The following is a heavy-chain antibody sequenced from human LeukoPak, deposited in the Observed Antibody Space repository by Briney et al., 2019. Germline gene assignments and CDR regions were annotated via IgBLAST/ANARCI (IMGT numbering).Heavy chain of an antibody. V-gene: IGHV3-23*01. CDR2: IGGSDGNT. CDR1: GFXFGNYA. Sequence: GGSLRLSCAASGFXFGNYAISWVRQAPGMGREWVSAIGGSDGNTYYADSVKGRFTISRDNSKNSLYLQINSLRADDTAVYYCAKVQYSDYDMNFDSWGQGTLVTVSS. J-gene: IGHJ4*02. D-gene: IGHD5-12*01. CDR3: AKVQYSDYDMNFDS.